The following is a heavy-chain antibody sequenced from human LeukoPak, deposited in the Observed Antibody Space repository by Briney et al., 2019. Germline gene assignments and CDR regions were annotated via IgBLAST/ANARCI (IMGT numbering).Heavy chain of an antibody. D-gene: IGHD3-3*01. V-gene: IGHV4-39*01. CDR3: ARATYDYWNFDI. CDR2: ISYSGGS. CDR1: GGSISSPNCY. Sequence: SETLSFTCAVCGGSISSPNCYWDWIRQSPGKGLEYIGTISYSGGSWSNPSLTSRASISADTSTNQFSLKLTSVTAADTAMYYCARATYDYWNFDIWGQGTVVTVSS. J-gene: IGHJ3*02.